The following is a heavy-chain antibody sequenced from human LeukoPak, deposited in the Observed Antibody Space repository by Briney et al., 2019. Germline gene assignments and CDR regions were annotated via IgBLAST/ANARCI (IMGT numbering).Heavy chain of an antibody. D-gene: IGHD5-24*01. CDR2: IYYSGST. CDR1: GGSISSYY. J-gene: IGHJ4*02. V-gene: IGHV4-59*01. CDR3: ARGTGYRRVYYFDY. Sequence: SETLSLTCTVSGGSISSYYWSWIRQPPGKGLEWIGYIYYSGSTNYNPSLKSRVTISVDTSKNQFSLKLSSVTAADTAVYYCARGTGYRRVYYFDYWGQGALVTVSS.